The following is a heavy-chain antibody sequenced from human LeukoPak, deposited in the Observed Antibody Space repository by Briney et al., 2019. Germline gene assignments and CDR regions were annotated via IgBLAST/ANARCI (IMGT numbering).Heavy chain of an antibody. CDR3: ARDRRITMVRGALDY. J-gene: IGHJ4*02. CDR2: IWYDGSNK. Sequence: GGSLRLSCAASGFTFSSYGMHWVRQAPGKGLEWVAVIWYDGSNKYYADSVKGRFTISRDNSKNTLYLQMNSLRAEGTAVYYCARDRRITMVRGALDYWGQGTLVTVSS. V-gene: IGHV3-33*01. CDR1: GFTFSSYG. D-gene: IGHD3-10*01.